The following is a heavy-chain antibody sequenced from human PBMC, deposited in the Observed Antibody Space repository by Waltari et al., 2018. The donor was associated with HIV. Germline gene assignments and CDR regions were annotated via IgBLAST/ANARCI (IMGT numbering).Heavy chain of an antibody. CDR1: GCPVISNG. CDR3: AKDKNDILTGYLYGMDV. J-gene: IGHJ6*02. D-gene: IGHD3-9*01. V-gene: IGHV3-30*02. Sequence: QVQLVESGGGVVQPGGSLRLSCSASGCPVISNGRHWVRQAPGQGLEWVAFIRYDGRNKYYADSVKGRVTISRDNSKNTLYLQMNSLRAEDTAVYYCAKDKNDILTGYLYGMDVWGQGTTVTVSS. CDR2: IRYDGRNK.